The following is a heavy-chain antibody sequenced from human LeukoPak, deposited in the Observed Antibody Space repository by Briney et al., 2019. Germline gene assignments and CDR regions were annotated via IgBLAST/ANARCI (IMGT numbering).Heavy chain of an antibody. J-gene: IGHJ4*02. CDR3: ARVSVDYGDYSLDY. D-gene: IGHD4-17*01. CDR2: IYYSGST. Sequence: SETLSLTCTVSGGSISSSSYYWGWIRQPPGKGLEWIGSIYYSGSTYYNPSLKSRVTMSVDTSKNQFSLKLSSVTAADTAVYYCARVSVDYGDYSLDYWDQGTLVTVSS. V-gene: IGHV4-39*07. CDR1: GGSISSSSYY.